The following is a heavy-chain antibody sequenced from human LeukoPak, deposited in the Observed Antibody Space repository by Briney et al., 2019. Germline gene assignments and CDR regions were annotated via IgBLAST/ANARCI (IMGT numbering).Heavy chain of an antibody. D-gene: IGHD2-2*01. CDR1: GFTFSSYN. V-gene: IGHV3-21*01. CDR3: ARSFYGHDPYYCYMDV. CDR2: ISSSSSYI. J-gene: IGHJ6*03. Sequence: GGSLRLTCAASGFTFSSYNMNWVRQAPGKGLEWVSSISSSSSYIYYADSVKGRFTISRDNAKKSLYLQMNSLRAEDTAVYYCARSFYGHDPYYCYMDVWGKGTTVTVSS.